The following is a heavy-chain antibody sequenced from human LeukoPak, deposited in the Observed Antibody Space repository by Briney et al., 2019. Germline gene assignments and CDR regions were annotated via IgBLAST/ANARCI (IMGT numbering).Heavy chain of an antibody. CDR3: ARRRGSYSFDY. J-gene: IGHJ4*02. CDR2: ISPSDSDT. CDR1: GYTFTSYW. Sequence: GESLKISCKGSGYTFTSYWIGWVRQMPGKGLEWMGVISPSDSDTRYSPSFQDQVTISADKSISTVYLHWSSLKASDTAMYYCARRRGSYSFDYWGQGTLVTVSS. D-gene: IGHD3-16*01. V-gene: IGHV5-51*01.